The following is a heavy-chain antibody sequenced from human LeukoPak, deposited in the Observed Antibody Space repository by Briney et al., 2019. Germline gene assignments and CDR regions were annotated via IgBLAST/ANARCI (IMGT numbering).Heavy chain of an antibody. D-gene: IGHD2-15*01. CDR1: GFTFSDYD. Sequence: PGGSLRLSCAASGFTFSDYDMHWVRQAPGKGLEWVSAISTAGDTYYTGYVKGRFTISRENANNSLYLQMNSLRAEYTAVYYCARARRYLGYCSGGSCYGYFDYWGQGTLVTVSS. V-gene: IGHV3-13*01. CDR2: ISTAGDT. J-gene: IGHJ4*02. CDR3: ARARRYLGYCSGGSCYGYFDY.